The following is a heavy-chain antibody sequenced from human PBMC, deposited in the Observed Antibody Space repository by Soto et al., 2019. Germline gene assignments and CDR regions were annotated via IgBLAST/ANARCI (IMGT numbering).Heavy chain of an antibody. CDR2: ISAYNGNT. D-gene: IGHD3-3*01. J-gene: IGHJ6*01. CDR3: ARDPPYDFWSGYYSYYGIGV. CDR1: GYTFTSYG. V-gene: IGHV1-18*04. Sequence: ASVKISCKASGYTFTSYGISWVRQAPGQGLEWMGWISAYNGNTNQAQKLQGRVTMTTDTSTSTAYMELRSLRSDDTAVYYCARDPPYDFWSGYYSYYGIGVHGQVPTVPICS.